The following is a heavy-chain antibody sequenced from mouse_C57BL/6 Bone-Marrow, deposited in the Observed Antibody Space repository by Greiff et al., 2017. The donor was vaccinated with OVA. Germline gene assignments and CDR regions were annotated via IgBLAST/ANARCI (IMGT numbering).Heavy chain of an antibody. V-gene: IGHV1-64*01. CDR3: ARGGFAY. J-gene: IGHJ3*01. CDR1: GYTFTSYW. Sequence: QVQLPQPGAELVKPGASVKLSCKASGYTFTSYWMHWVKPRPGQGLEWIGMIHPNSGSTNYNEKFKSKATLTVEQSSSTSDMQLSSRTSEDSAVYYCARGGFAYWGQGTLGTVSA. CDR2: IHPNSGST.